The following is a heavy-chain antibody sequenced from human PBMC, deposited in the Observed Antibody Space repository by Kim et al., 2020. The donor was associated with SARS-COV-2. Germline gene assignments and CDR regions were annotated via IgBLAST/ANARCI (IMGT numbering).Heavy chain of an antibody. V-gene: IGHV4-59*12. CDR1: GGSITSYY. J-gene: IGHJ6*01. CDR2: MYYSGST. Sequence: SETLSLTCTVSGGSITSYYWSWIRQPPGKGLEWIGYMYYSGSTNYNPSLKSRVTISIDTSKNQFSLRLSSVTAADTAVYYCARERALHQDFLTGYFYYG. D-gene: IGHD3-9*01. CDR3: ARERALHQDFLTGYFYYG.